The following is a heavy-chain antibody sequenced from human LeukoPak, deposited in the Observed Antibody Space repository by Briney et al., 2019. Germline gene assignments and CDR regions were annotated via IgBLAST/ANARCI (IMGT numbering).Heavy chain of an antibody. J-gene: IGHJ4*02. Sequence: GGSLRLSCAATGFTFSSYAMHWVRQAPGKGLEWVAVISYDGSNKYYADSVKGRFTISRDNSKNTLYLQMNSLRAEDTAVYYCARDSVGATNYFDYWGQGTLVTVSS. D-gene: IGHD1-26*01. CDR2: ISYDGSNK. V-gene: IGHV3-30-3*01. CDR3: ARDSVGATNYFDY. CDR1: GFTFSSYA.